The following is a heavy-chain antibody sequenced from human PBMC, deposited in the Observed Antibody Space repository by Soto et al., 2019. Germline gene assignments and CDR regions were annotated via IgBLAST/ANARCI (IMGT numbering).Heavy chain of an antibody. CDR2: ISSDGNHQ. V-gene: IGHV3-30*03. Sequence: GGSLRLSCATSGFVFNDYAMYWVRQAPGQGLEWVAMISSDGNHQFYVDNVRGRFTVSRDNSKNTLNLQMNSLRPEDTAVYYYSRGTYYPQSSGLHADYWGPGTVVTVSS. J-gene: IGHJ4*02. CDR1: GFVFNDYA. CDR3: SRGTYYPQSSGLHADY. D-gene: IGHD3-22*01.